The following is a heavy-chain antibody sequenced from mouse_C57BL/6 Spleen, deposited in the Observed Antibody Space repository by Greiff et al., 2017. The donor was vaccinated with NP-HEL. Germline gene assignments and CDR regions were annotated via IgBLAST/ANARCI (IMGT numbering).Heavy chain of an antibody. CDR1: GYSITSGYY. V-gene: IGHV3-6*01. CDR3: ARDRQAFDY. D-gene: IGHD6-1*01. J-gene: IGHJ2*01. CDR2: ISYDGSN. Sequence: EVHLVESGPGLVKPSQSLSLTCSVTGYSITSGYYWNWIRQFPGNKLEWMGYISYDGSNNYNPSLKNRISITRDTSKNQFFLKLNSVTTEDTATYYCARDRQAFDYWGQGTTLTVSS.